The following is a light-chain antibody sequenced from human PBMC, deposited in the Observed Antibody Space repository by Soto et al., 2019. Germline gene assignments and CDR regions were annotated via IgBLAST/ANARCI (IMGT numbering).Light chain of an antibody. Sequence: IQMTQSPSTLSASVGDRVTFTCRASQTISTWLAWYQQKPGEAPKLLIYKASTLEVGVPSRFSGSGSGSDFTLTINTLQPADFATYYCQQYNSYPWTFGQGTKV. CDR3: QQYNSYPWT. CDR1: QTISTW. J-gene: IGKJ1*01. V-gene: IGKV1-5*03. CDR2: KAS.